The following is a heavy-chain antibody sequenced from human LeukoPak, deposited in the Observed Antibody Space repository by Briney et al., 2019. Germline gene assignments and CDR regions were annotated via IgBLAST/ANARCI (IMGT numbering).Heavy chain of an antibody. Sequence: ASVKVSCKASGYTFTSYYMHWVRQAPGQGLEWMGIINPSGGSTSYAQKFQGRVTMTRDTSTSTVYMELSSLRSEDTAVYYCAKDPSGYSYGFHGNDYWGQGTLVTVSS. CDR3: AKDPSGYSYGFHGNDY. V-gene: IGHV1-46*01. J-gene: IGHJ4*02. D-gene: IGHD5-18*01. CDR2: INPSGGST. CDR1: GYTFTSYY.